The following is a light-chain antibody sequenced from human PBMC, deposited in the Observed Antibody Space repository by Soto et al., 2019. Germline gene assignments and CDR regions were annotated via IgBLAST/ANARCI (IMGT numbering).Light chain of an antibody. Sequence: DIQMTQSPSTLSASVGDRVTITCRASQSISSWLAWYQQKPGKAPKLLIYDASSLESGVPSRFSGSGSGTEFTLTFSSLQPDDFATYYCQQYNSYPGTFGQGTKVDIK. CDR3: QQYNSYPGT. V-gene: IGKV1-5*01. CDR1: QSISSW. J-gene: IGKJ1*01. CDR2: DAS.